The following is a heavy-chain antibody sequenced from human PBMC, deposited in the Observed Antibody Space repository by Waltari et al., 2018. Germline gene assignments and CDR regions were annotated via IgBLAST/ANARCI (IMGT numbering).Heavy chain of an antibody. J-gene: IGHJ6*03. D-gene: IGHD2-2*01. Sequence: QVQLQESGPGLVKPSETLSLTCTVSGGSISSYYWSSIRQPAGKGLEWIGRIYSSGSTNYNPSLKSRVTMSVDTSKNQFSLKLSSVTAADTAVYYCARLTVVPAAMPPYYYMDVWGKGTTVTVSS. CDR2: IYSSGST. CDR3: ARLTVVPAAMPPYYYMDV. V-gene: IGHV4-4*07. CDR1: GGSISSYY.